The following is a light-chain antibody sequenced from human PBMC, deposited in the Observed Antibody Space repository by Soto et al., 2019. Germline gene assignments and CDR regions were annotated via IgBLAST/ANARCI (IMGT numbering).Light chain of an antibody. CDR1: SSDVGGYNY. CDR2: DVS. V-gene: IGLV2-14*01. CDR3: SSYTSSSTLV. Sequence: QSVLTQPASVSGSPGQSITISWTGTSSDVGGYNYVSWYQQHPGKAPKLMIYDVSNRPSGVSNRFSGSKSGNTASLTISGLQAEDEAHYYCSSYTSSSTLVFGGGTKLTVL. J-gene: IGLJ2*01.